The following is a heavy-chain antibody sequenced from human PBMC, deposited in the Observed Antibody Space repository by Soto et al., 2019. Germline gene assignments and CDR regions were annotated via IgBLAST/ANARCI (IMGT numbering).Heavy chain of an antibody. Sequence: GASVKVSCKAAGGTFSSYAISWVRQAPGQGLEWMGGIIPIFGTANYAQKFQGRVTITADESTSTAYMELSSRRSEDAAVYYCAIEYCSSTSCYSLDYWGQGTLVTVSS. CDR2: IIPIFGTA. CDR3: AIEYCSSTSCYSLDY. CDR1: GGTFSSYA. J-gene: IGHJ4*02. D-gene: IGHD2-2*01. V-gene: IGHV1-69*13.